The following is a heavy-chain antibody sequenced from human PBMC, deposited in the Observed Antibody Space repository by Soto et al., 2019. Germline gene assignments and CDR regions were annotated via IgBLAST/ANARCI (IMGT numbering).Heavy chain of an antibody. D-gene: IGHD3-3*01. CDR3: ARRYYDFWSGYYFTGRSLDAFDI. V-gene: IGHV4-59*01. CDR1: GGSISNYY. CDR2: IYHSGST. J-gene: IGHJ3*02. Sequence: SETLSLTCTVSGGSISNYYWSWIRQPPGKGLEWIGYIYHSGSTNYNPSLKSRLTISVDTSKNQFSLRLSSVTAADTAVYYCARRYYDFWSGYYFTGRSLDAFDIWGQGTMVTVSS.